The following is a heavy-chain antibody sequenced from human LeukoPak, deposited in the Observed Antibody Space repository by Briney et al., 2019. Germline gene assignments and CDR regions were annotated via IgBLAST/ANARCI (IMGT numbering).Heavy chain of an antibody. D-gene: IGHD6-13*01. CDR1: EFSVGSNY. Sequence: GGSLRLSCAASEFSVGSNYMTWVRQAPEKGLEWVSLIYSGGTTYYADSVKGRFTISRDNSKNTLYLQMNSLRAEDTAVYYCARSARAAAGTRLDVFDIWGQGTMVTVSS. J-gene: IGHJ3*02. CDR2: IYSGGTT. CDR3: ARSARAAAGTRLDVFDI. V-gene: IGHV3-53*01.